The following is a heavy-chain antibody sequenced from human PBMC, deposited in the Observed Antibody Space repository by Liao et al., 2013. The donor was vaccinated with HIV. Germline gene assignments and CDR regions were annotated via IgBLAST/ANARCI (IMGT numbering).Heavy chain of an antibody. CDR1: GGSISSGSYY. CDR2: IYTSGST. D-gene: IGHD6-13*01. V-gene: IGHV4-61*02. Sequence: QVQLQESGPGLVKPSQTLSLTCTVSGGSISSGSYYWSWIRQPAGKGLEWIGRIYTSGSTTYNPSLKSRVTMSVDTSKNQFSLRLSSVTAADTAVYYCARERDSSSWTYYYYYYYMDVWGKGTTVTVSS. CDR3: ARERDSSSWTYYYYYYYMDV. J-gene: IGHJ6*03.